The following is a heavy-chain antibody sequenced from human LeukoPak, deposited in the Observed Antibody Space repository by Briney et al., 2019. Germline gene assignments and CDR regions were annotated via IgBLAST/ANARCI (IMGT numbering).Heavy chain of an antibody. CDR3: ARRYSSSWYWFDP. CDR1: GYTFTSYD. D-gene: IGHD6-13*01. J-gene: IGHJ5*02. CDR2: INPNSGNT. V-gene: IGHV1-8*03. Sequence: ASVKVSCKASGYTFTSYDINWVRQATGQGLEWMGWINPNSGNTGYAQKFQGRVTITRNTSISTAYMELSSLRSEDTAVYYCARRYSSSWYWFDPWGQGTLVTVSS.